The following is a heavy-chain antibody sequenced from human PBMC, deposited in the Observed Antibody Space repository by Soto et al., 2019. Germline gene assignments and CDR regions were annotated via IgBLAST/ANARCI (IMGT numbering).Heavy chain of an antibody. Sequence: PGGSLRLSCETSGFSFSDYWMSWVRRAPGKGLEWVANVKPDGTQKFYVDSVRGRFTIFRDNTKESLFLQMNSLTAEDTGIYYCARESPGSYWYAHWGQGAQVTVSS. CDR3: ARESPGSYWYAH. CDR2: VKPDGTQK. CDR1: GFSFSDYW. D-gene: IGHD5-18*01. J-gene: IGHJ5*02. V-gene: IGHV3-7*05.